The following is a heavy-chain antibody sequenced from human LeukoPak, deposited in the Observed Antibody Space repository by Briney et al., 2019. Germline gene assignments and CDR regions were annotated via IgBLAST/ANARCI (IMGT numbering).Heavy chain of an antibody. CDR1: GFTFSSYA. D-gene: IGHD3-10*01. CDR2: ISYDGSNK. J-gene: IGHJ6*03. Sequence: GGSLRLSCAASGFTFSSYAMHWVRQAPGKGLEWVAVISYDGSNKYYADSVKGRFTISRDNSKNTLYLQMNSLRAEDTAVYYCASMEGGTGTEYYYYYMDVWGKGTTVTVSS. CDR3: ASMEGGTGTEYYYYYMDV. V-gene: IGHV3-30-3*01.